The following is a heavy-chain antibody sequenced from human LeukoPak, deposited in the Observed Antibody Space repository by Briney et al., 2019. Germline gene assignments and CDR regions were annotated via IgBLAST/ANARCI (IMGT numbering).Heavy chain of an antibody. V-gene: IGHV3-49*04. CDR2: IRSKTYGETT. CDR1: GFTLSDYY. CDR3: SRADYYGSGSPISLDV. D-gene: IGHD3-10*01. Sequence: PGRSLRLSCAASGFTLSDYYMSWVRQAPGKGLEWVGFIRSKTYGETTEYAASVKGRFTISRDDSKSIAYLQMSSLKTEDTAVYYCSRADYYGSGSPISLDVWGKGTTVTVSS. J-gene: IGHJ6*04.